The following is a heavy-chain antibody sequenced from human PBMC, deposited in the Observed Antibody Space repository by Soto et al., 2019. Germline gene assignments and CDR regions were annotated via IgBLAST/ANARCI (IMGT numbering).Heavy chain of an antibody. CDR3: ARLGGSYQEPTLFDY. D-gene: IGHD1-26*01. J-gene: IGHJ4*02. V-gene: IGHV4-39*01. CDR1: GGSISSSSYY. CDR2: IYYSGST. Sequence: ASETLSLTCTVSGGSISSSSYYWGWIRQPPGKGLEWIGSIYYSGSTYYNPSLKSRVTISVDTSKNQFSLKLSSVTAADTAVYYCARLGGSYQEPTLFDYWGEGTLVTVAS.